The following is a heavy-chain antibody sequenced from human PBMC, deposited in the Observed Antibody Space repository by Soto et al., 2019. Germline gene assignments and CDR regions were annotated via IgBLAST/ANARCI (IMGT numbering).Heavy chain of an antibody. V-gene: IGHV1-46*01. J-gene: IGHJ4*02. CDR3: ARKDSNYYFDY. D-gene: IGHD3-22*01. CDR1: GYTFTSYY. CDR2: INPSGGST. Sequence: ASVKVSCKASGYTFTSYYMHWVRQAPGQGLAWMGIINPSGGSTSYAQKFQGRVTMTRDTSTSTVYMELSSLRSEDTAVYYCARKDSNYYFDYWGQGTLVTVSS.